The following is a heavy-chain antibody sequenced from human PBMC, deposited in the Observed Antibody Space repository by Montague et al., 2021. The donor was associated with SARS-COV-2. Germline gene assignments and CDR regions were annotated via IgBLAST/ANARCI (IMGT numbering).Heavy chain of an antibody. J-gene: IGHJ2*01. V-gene: IGHV6-1*01. D-gene: IGHD2-21*02. CDR2: TYYRSKWYN. CDR3: ARAYCGGDCYFYWYFDL. CDR1: GDSVSSNIAT. Sequence: CAISGDSVSSNIATWNWIRQSPSRGLEWLGRTYYRSKWYNDYAVSVKSRVNINPDTSNNRISLQSNSVTPEDTAVYYCARAYCGGDCYFYWYFDLWGRGTLVTVSS.